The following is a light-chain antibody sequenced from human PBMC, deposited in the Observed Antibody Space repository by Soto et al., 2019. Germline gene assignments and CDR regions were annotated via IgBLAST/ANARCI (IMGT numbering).Light chain of an antibody. CDR1: QDITNY. J-gene: IGKJ3*01. Sequence: DIQMTQSPSSLSASVGDRVTITCQASQDITNYLNWYQHQPGKAPKLLIYDASNLEAGVPSRFSGSGSGTDFTFTISSLQPEDIATYYCQHYANLPRAFGPGTKVDIK. CDR2: DAS. CDR3: QHYANLPRA. V-gene: IGKV1-33*01.